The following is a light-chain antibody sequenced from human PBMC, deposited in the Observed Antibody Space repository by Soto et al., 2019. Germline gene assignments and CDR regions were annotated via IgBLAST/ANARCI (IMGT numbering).Light chain of an antibody. V-gene: IGKV1-27*01. CDR1: QAISNY. J-gene: IGKJ3*01. CDR3: QMHNSAPFS. CDR2: TAS. Sequence: DIQMTQSPSSLSASVGDRVTITCRAGQAISNYVAWYQQRPGKVPKLLIYTASTLQSGVPSRFSGSGSGTDFTLTISSLQPEDVATYYCQMHNSAPFSFGPGTKVDIK.